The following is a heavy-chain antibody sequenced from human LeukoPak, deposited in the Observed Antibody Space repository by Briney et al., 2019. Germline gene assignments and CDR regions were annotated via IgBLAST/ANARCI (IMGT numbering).Heavy chain of an antibody. CDR2: IYYSGST. V-gene: IGHV4-59*01. CDR3: ARGGYRGGAPPFDY. D-gene: IGHD2-15*01. Sequence: KPSETLSLTCIVSGGSISSYYWSWIRQPPGKGLEWIGYIYYSGSTNYNPSLKSRVTISVDTSKNQFSLKLSSVTAADTAVYYCARGGYRGGAPPFDYWGQGTLVTVSS. J-gene: IGHJ4*02. CDR1: GGSISSYY.